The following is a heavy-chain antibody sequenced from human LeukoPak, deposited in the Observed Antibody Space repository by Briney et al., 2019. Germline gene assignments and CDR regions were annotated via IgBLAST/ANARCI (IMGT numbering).Heavy chain of an antibody. J-gene: IGHJ4*02. Sequence: SETLSLTCAVYGGSFSGYYWSWIRQPPGKGLEWIGEINHSGSTNYNPSLKGRVTISVDTSKNQFSLKLSSVTAADTAVYYCARVLERHRPPDYWGQGTLVTVSS. CDR1: GGSFSGYY. V-gene: IGHV4-34*01. D-gene: IGHD1-14*01. CDR2: INHSGST. CDR3: ARVLERHRPPDY.